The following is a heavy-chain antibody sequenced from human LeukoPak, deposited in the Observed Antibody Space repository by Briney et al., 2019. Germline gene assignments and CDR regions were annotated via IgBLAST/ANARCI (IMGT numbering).Heavy chain of an antibody. V-gene: IGHV4-34*01. CDR2: INHSGST. Sequence: PSETLSLTCAVYGGSFSGYYWSWIRHPPGKGLEWIGEINHSGSTNYSPSLKSRVTISVDTSKNQFSLKLSSVTAADTAVYYCARSFTPSFDYWGQGTLVTVSS. J-gene: IGHJ4*02. CDR1: GGSFSGYY. CDR3: ARSFTPSFDY.